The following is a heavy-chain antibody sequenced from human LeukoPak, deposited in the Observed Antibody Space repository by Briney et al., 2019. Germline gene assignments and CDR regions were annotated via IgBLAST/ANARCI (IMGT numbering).Heavy chain of an antibody. D-gene: IGHD6-13*01. CDR3: ARYSSSWPYYYYGMDV. Sequence: SETLSLTCAVYGGSFSGYYWSWIRQPPGKGLEWIGEINHSGSTNYNPSLKSRVTISVDTSKNQFSLKLSSVTAADTAVYYCARYSSSWPYYYYGMDVWGKGTTVTVSS. CDR2: INHSGST. V-gene: IGHV4-34*01. CDR1: GGSFSGYY. J-gene: IGHJ6*04.